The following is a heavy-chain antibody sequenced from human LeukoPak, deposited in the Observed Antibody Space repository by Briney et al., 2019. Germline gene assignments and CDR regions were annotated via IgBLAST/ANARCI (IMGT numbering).Heavy chain of an antibody. V-gene: IGHV3-66*01. CDR2: IYSGGST. CDR3: ARDGYNDYGGRYFDY. Sequence: AGGSLRLSCAASGFTVSSNYMSWVRQAPGKGLEWVSVIYSGGSTYCADSVKGRFTISRDNSKNTLYLQMNSLRAEDTAVYYCARDGYNDYGGRYFDYWGQGTLVTVSS. J-gene: IGHJ4*02. CDR1: GFTVSSNY. D-gene: IGHD4-23*01.